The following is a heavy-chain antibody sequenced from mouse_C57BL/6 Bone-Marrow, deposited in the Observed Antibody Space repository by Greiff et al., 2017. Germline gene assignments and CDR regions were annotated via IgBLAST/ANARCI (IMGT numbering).Heavy chain of an antibody. V-gene: IGHV1-69*01. Sequence: QVQLKQPGAELVMPGASVKLSCKASGYTFTSYWMHWVKQRHGQGLEWIGEIDPSDRYTNYNQKFKGKSTLTVDKSSSTAYMQSSSRTSEDSAVYYCARPPPYGSSLYYAMDYWGQGTSVTVSS. CDR3: ARPPPYGSSLYYAMDY. J-gene: IGHJ4*01. CDR2: IDPSDRYT. D-gene: IGHD1-1*01. CDR1: GYTFTSYW.